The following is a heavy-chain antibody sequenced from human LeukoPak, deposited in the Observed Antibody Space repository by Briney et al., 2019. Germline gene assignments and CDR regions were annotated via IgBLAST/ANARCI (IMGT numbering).Heavy chain of an antibody. V-gene: IGHV4-39*07. Sequence: SETLSLTCTVSGGSISSSSYYWGWIRQPPGKGLEWIGSIYYSGSTYYNPSLKSRVTISVDTSKNQFSLKLSSVTAADTAVYYCARDRYYGYYFDYWGQGTLVTVSS. CDR1: GGSISSSSYY. CDR3: ARDRYYGYYFDY. CDR2: IYYSGST. J-gene: IGHJ4*02. D-gene: IGHD3-16*01.